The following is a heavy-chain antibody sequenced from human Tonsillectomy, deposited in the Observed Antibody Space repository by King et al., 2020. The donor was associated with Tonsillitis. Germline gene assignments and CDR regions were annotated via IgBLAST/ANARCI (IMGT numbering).Heavy chain of an antibody. Sequence: VQLVESGGGLVQPGGSLRLSCAASGFTFSSYAMSWVRQAPGKGLEWVSVIYSGGSSTYYADSVKGRFTISRDNSKNTLYLQMNSLRAEDTAVYYCAKVLDYYDSSEAFDYWGQGTLVTVSS. CDR1: GFTFSSYA. J-gene: IGHJ4*02. CDR3: AKVLDYYDSSEAFDY. CDR2: IYSGGSST. V-gene: IGHV3-23*03. D-gene: IGHD3-22*01.